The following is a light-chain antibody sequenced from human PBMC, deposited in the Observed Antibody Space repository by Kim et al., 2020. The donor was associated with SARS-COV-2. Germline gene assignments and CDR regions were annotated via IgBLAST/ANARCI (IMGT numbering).Light chain of an antibody. J-gene: IGLJ3*02. V-gene: IGLV6-57*01. Sequence: GKTITISCTRSRGIIVSYDVQWFQQRPGSIPTTVIYESYQRPSGVPARFSGSIDRSSNSASLTISGLKTEDEADYYCQSRDANIWVFGGGTQLTVL. CDR3: QSRDANIWV. CDR2: ESY. CDR1: RGIIVSYD.